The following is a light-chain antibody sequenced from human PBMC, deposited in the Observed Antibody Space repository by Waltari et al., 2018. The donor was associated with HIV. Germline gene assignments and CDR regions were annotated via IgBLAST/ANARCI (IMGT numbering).Light chain of an antibody. CDR1: SSDIAYFDY. Sequence: QSALTQPRSVSGSPGQSVTISCTGTSSDIAYFDYVSWYPQYPGKAPKVIIYEVSQRPSGVPDRFTASKSGITASLTISGLQDEDEADYYCCSYAGAYTYVFGTGTKVTVL. J-gene: IGLJ1*01. CDR3: CSYAGAYTYV. V-gene: IGLV2-11*01. CDR2: EVS.